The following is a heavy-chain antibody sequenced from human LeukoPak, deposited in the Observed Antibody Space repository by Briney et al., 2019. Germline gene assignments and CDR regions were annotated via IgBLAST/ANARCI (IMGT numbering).Heavy chain of an antibody. Sequence: SETLSLTCGVYGGSFSGYYWSWIRQPPGRGPEWIGETNHSGSTNYNPSLKSRVIISVDTSKNQFSLKLSSVTAADTAVYYCARGLSGWYRPLDYWGQGTLVTVSS. J-gene: IGHJ4*02. CDR2: TNHSGST. CDR1: GGSFSGYY. D-gene: IGHD6-19*01. V-gene: IGHV4-34*01. CDR3: ARGLSGWYRPLDY.